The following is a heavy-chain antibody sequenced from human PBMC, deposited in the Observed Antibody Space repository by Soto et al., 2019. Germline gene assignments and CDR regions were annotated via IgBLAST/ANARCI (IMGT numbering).Heavy chain of an antibody. CDR3: ARGRRGGSGRIDY. V-gene: IGHV4-31*02. D-gene: IGHD3-10*01. J-gene: IGHJ4*02. CDR2: IYYTGST. Sequence: WTWIRQHPGRGLEWIGYIYYTGSTYYGPSLKSRVTISLDTSKNQFSLKMSSVTAADSALYYCARGRRGGSGRIDYWGQGTLVTVS.